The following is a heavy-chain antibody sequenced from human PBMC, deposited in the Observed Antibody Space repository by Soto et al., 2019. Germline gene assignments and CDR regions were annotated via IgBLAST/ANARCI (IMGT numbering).Heavy chain of an antibody. J-gene: IGHJ3*02. V-gene: IGHV2-5*02. CDR1: GFSLSTSGVG. CDR3: AHSSYDFWSGESYHDAFDI. Sequence: QITLKESGPTLVKPTQTLTLTCTFSGFSLSTSGVGVGWIRQPPGKALEWLALIYWDDDKRYSPSLKSRLTITKDTSKNQVVLTMTNMDPVDTATYYCAHSSYDFWSGESYHDAFDIWGQGTMVTVSS. CDR2: IYWDDDK. D-gene: IGHD3-3*01.